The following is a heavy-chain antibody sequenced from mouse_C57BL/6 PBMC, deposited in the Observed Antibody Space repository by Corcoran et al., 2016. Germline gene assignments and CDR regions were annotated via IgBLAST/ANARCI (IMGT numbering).Heavy chain of an antibody. CDR3: ARTTVVDYYAMDY. CDR2: IYWDDDK. D-gene: IGHD1-1*01. V-gene: IGHV8-12*01. CDR1: GFSLSTSGMG. J-gene: IGHJ4*01. Sequence: QVTLKESGPGILQSSQTLSLTCSFSGFSLSTSGMGVSWIRQPSGKGLEWLAHIYWDDDKRYNPSLNSRLTLSKDTSRNQVFLKITSVDTADTATYYCARTTVVDYYAMDYWGQGTSVTVSS.